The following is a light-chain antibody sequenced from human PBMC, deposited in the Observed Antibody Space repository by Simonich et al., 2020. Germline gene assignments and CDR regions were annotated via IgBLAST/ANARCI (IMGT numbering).Light chain of an antibody. CDR1: QSVSSN. CDR2: GAS. Sequence: VMTQSPATLSVSPGERATLSCRASQSVSSNFAWYQQKPGQAPRLLIYGASTRATGIPARLSGSGSGTEFTLTISSLQAEDVAVYYCQQYYSTPRTFGQGTKVEIK. CDR3: QQYYSTPRT. J-gene: IGKJ1*01. V-gene: IGKV3-15*01.